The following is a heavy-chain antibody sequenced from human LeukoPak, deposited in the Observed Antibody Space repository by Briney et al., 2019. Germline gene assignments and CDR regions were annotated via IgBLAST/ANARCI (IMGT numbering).Heavy chain of an antibody. D-gene: IGHD3-10*01. J-gene: IGHJ6*03. Sequence: SDTHLLSFAVDGGSSTGYYWASVRQPPGKGLEWIGETNHSGSTNYNPSLKSRVTISVDTFKNQLSLKLTSVTAADTAVYYWARGVWRQRLGEDYCFYYIDFWGRGTTITVSS. V-gene: IGHV4-34*01. CDR1: GGSSTGYY. CDR2: TNHSGST. CDR3: ARGVWRQRLGEDYCFYYIDF.